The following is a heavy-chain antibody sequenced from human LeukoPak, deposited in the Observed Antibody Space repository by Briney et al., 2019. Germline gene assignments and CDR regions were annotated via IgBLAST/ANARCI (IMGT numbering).Heavy chain of an antibody. CDR2: IYTSGST. D-gene: IGHD3-3*01. J-gene: IGHJ4*02. Sequence: SQTLSLTCTVSGGSISSTSYYWSWIRQPAGKGLEWIGRIYTSGSTNYNPSLKSRVTISVDTSKNQFSLKLSSVTAADTAVYYCAGYDFWSGYCNYWGLGTLVTVSS. CDR3: AGYDFWSGYCNY. CDR1: GGSISSTSYY. V-gene: IGHV4-61*02.